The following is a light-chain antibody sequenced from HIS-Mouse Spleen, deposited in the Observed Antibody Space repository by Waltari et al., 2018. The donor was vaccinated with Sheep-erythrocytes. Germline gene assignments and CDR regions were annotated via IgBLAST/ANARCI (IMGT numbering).Light chain of an antibody. CDR2: EGS. Sequence: QSALTQPASVSGSPGQSITISCTGTSSDVGSYNLVSWNQQHPGKAPKLMIYEGSKRPSWVSNRFSGSKSGNTASLTISGLQAEDEADYYCCSYAGSSTPWVFGGGTKLTVL. CDR1: SSDVGSYNL. V-gene: IGLV2-23*01. J-gene: IGLJ3*02. CDR3: CSYAGSSTPWV.